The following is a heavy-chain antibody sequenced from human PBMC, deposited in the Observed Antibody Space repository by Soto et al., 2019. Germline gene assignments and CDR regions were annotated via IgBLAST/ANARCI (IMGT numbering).Heavy chain of an antibody. CDR2: ISGSGGST. V-gene: IGHV3-23*01. J-gene: IGHJ4*02. CDR3: AKGLYSGSYFDY. Sequence: EVQLLESGGGLVQPGGSLRLSCAASGFTFSSYAMTWVRQAPGKVLEWVSAISGSGGSTYYADSVKGQFTISRDNSKNTLYLQMNSLRAEDTAVYYCAKGLYSGSYFDYWGQGTLVTVSS. CDR1: GFTFSSYA. D-gene: IGHD1-26*01.